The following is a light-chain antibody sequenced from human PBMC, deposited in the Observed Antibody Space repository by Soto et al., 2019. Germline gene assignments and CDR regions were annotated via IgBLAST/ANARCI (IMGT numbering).Light chain of an antibody. CDR3: ASYSTTSTPYV. CDR2: EVI. J-gene: IGLJ1*01. V-gene: IGLV2-14*01. Sequence: QSALTQPASVSGSPGQSITISCTGTSSDIGGYNYVSWYQQHPGKAPKLMVYEVINRPSGVSHRFSGARSGNTASLTISGLQEEHEDVYYCASYSTTSTPYVFGTGTRSPS. CDR1: SSDIGGYNY.